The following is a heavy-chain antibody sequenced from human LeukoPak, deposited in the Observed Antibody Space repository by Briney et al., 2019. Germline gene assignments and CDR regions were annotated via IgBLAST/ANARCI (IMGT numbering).Heavy chain of an antibody. V-gene: IGHV3-74*01. Sequence: GGSLRLSCAASGFTFSSYWMHWVRQAPGKGLVWVSRINSDGSSTSYADSVKGRFTISRDNSKNTLYLQMNSLRAEDTAVYYCAKGRSGYYTSLFDYWGQGTLVTVSS. CDR1: GFTFSSYW. J-gene: IGHJ4*02. CDR3: AKGRSGYYTSLFDY. D-gene: IGHD3-3*01. CDR2: INSDGSST.